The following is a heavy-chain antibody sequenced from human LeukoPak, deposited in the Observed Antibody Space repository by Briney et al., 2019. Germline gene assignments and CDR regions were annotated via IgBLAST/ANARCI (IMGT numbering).Heavy chain of an antibody. Sequence: SETLSLTCTVSGYSISSGYNWDWIRQPPGKGLEWIGGIYRSGSTYYNPSLKSRVTISVDTSKNQFSLKLSSVTAADTAVYYCARGQYLVYWGQGTLVTVSS. CDR1: GYSISSGYN. D-gene: IGHD2-2*01. CDR2: IYRSGST. J-gene: IGHJ4*02. CDR3: ARGQYLVY. V-gene: IGHV4-38-2*02.